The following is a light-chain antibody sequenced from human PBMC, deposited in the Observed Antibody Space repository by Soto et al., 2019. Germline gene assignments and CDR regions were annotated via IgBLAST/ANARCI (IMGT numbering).Light chain of an antibody. J-gene: IGKJ5*01. V-gene: IGKV3-11*01. CDR2: DAS. CDR3: QQYGKLPIT. CDR1: QSIGLA. Sequence: EIVLTQSPATLSLSPGERATLSCRASQSIGLAIAWYQHKPGQAPRLLIFDASQRATGIPARFRGSGSGTEFTLTINRLESEDSAVYYCQQYGKLPITFGQRTRLEIK.